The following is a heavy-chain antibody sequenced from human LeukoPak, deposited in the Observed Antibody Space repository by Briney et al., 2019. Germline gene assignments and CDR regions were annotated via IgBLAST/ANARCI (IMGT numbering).Heavy chain of an antibody. CDR1: GFTFSSYS. CDR2: TSSSSSYI. V-gene: IGHV3-21*01. Sequence: GGSLRLSCAASGFTFSSYSMNWVRQAPGKGLEWVSSTSSSSSYIYYADSVKGRFTISRDNAKNSLYLQMNSLRAEDTAVYYCARGVVVVPAAIRGVRFDPWGQGTLVTVSS. D-gene: IGHD2-2*01. J-gene: IGHJ5*02. CDR3: ARGVVVVPAAIRGVRFDP.